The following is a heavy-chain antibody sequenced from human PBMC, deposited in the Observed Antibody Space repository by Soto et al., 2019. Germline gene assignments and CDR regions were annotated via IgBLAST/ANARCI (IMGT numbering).Heavy chain of an antibody. J-gene: IGHJ4*02. CDR1: GYTFINYD. V-gene: IGHV1-8*01. D-gene: IGHD2-15*01. CDR3: SRTPGDY. CDR2: MSPKSGKT. Sequence: AAVKVSCKTSGYTFINYDINWVRQAPGKGLEWTGLMSPKSGKTGYAQKFQGRVSMTRDTSTSTAYMELNSLRSEDTATYYCSRTPGDYWGQGTLVTVSS.